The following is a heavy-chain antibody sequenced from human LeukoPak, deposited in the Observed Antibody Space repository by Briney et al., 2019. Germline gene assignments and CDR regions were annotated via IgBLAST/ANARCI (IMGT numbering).Heavy chain of an antibody. CDR3: AKDPLDY. Sequence: PGRSLRLSCAASGFTFDDYAMHWVRQAPGKGLEWVSGISWNSGSIGYADSVKGRFTISRDNAKNSLYLQMNSLRAEDTAFYYCAKDPLDYWGQGTLVPVSS. V-gene: IGHV3-9*01. J-gene: IGHJ4*02. CDR1: GFTFDDYA. CDR2: ISWNSGSI.